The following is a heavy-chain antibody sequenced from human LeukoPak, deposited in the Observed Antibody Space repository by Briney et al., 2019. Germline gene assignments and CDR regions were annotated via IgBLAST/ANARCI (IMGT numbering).Heavy chain of an antibody. CDR3: ARVYYYDSSGYPHYYVDV. D-gene: IGHD3-22*01. J-gene: IGHJ6*03. V-gene: IGHV4-34*01. Sequence: SETLSLTCAVYGGSFSGYYWGWIRQPPGKGLEWIGSIYYSGSTYYNPSLKSRVTISVDTSKNQFSLKLSSVTAADTAVYYCARVYYYDSSGYPHYYVDVWGKGTTVTVSS. CDR1: GGSFSGYY. CDR2: IYYSGST.